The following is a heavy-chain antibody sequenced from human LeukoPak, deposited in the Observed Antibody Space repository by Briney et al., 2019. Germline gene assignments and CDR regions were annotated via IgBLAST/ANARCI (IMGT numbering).Heavy chain of an antibody. D-gene: IGHD4-23*01. V-gene: IGHV4-39*01. CDR1: GRSISSSSYY. Sequence: SETLSLTCTVSGRSISSSSYYWGWIRQPPGKGLEWIGSIYYSGSTYYNPSLKSRVTISVDTSKNQFSLKLSSVTAADTAVYYCARRIVVTRGFDYWGQGTLVTVSS. J-gene: IGHJ4*02. CDR2: IYYSGST. CDR3: ARRIVVTRGFDY.